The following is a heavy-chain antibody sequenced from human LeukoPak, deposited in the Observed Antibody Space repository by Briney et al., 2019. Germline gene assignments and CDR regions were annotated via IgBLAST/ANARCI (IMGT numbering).Heavy chain of an antibody. CDR2: INHSGST. CDR3: ARLSRYVGATLFRFDP. CDR1: GWSFSCYY. J-gene: IGHJ5*02. V-gene: IGHV4-34*01. D-gene: IGHD1-26*01. Sequence: SETLSLTCAVYGWSFSCYYWSWIRQPPGKGLEWIGEINHSGSTNYNPSLKSRVTISVDTSKNQFSLKLSSVTAADTAVYYCARLSRYVGATLFRFDPWGQGTLVTVSS.